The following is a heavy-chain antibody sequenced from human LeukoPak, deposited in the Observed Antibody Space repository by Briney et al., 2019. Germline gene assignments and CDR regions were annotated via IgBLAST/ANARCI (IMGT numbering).Heavy chain of an antibody. V-gene: IGHV3-23*01. CDR2: IFPSGGEI. CDR1: GFTISTFA. Sequence: GGSLILSCAASGFTISTFAMIWVRQPPGKGLEWASSIFPSGGEIHYADSVRGRFTISRDNSKSTLSLQMNSLRAEDTAIYYCATYRQVLLPFESWGQGTLVTVSS. J-gene: IGHJ4*02. D-gene: IGHD2-8*02. CDR3: ATYRQVLLPFES.